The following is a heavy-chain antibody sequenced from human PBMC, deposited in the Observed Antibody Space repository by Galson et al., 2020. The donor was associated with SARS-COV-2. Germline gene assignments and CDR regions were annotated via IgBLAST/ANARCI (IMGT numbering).Heavy chain of an antibody. CDR2: ISGRGGDT. Sequence: GGSLRLSCRTSGFTFSDSAMTWVRQTPGKGLEWVSSISGRGGDTYYADSVNGRFIISRDNSRNTLYLQMRSLGAEDTAIYYCAKHSFDTSGYKWQFGWFDPWGQGTLVTVSS. CDR3: AKHSFDTSGYKWQFGWFDP. CDR1: GFTFSDSA. V-gene: IGHV3-23*01. D-gene: IGHD3-22*01. J-gene: IGHJ5*02.